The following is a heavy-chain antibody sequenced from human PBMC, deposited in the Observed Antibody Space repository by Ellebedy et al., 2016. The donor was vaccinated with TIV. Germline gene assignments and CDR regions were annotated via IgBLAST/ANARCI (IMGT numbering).Heavy chain of an antibody. D-gene: IGHD3-3*02. Sequence: GGSLRLXXEASGFTFSSYAMSWLRQAPGKGLEWVSVFGGRSTTTYYADSVKGRFTISRDNSKNTLFLHMNSLRGDDTARYYCAKISPTHRGAFDIWGQGTMVTVSS. CDR2: FGGRSTTT. V-gene: IGHV3-23*01. J-gene: IGHJ3*02. CDR1: GFTFSSYA. CDR3: AKISPTHRGAFDI.